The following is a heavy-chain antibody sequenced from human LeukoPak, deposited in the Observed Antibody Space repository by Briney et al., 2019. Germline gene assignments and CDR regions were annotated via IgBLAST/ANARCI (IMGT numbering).Heavy chain of an antibody. V-gene: IGHV4-59*12. CDR3: VRGVTRGYIYAD. J-gene: IGHJ4*02. D-gene: IGHD5-18*01. CDR1: GGSISSYY. Sequence: KPSETLSLTCTVSGGSISSYYWSWIRQPPGKGLEWIGYIYYSGSTNYNPSLKSRVTISVDTSKNQFSLKLRSVTAADTAVYFCVRGVTRGYIYADWGQGTLVTVSS. CDR2: IYYSGST.